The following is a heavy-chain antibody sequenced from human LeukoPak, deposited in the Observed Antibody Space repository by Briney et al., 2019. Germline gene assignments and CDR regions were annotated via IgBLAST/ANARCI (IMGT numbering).Heavy chain of an antibody. Sequence: ASVKVSCKASGHTFTSYGISWVRQAPGQGLEWMGWISAYNGNTNYAQKLQGRVTMTTDTSTSTAYMELRSLRSDDTAVYYCARGGYCSSTSCYGRFDPWGQGTLVTVSS. CDR1: GHTFTSYG. CDR2: ISAYNGNT. CDR3: ARGGYCSSTSCYGRFDP. J-gene: IGHJ5*02. V-gene: IGHV1-18*04. D-gene: IGHD2-2*01.